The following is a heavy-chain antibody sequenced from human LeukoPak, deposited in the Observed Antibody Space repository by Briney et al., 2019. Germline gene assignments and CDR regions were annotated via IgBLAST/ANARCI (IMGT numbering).Heavy chain of an antibody. Sequence: GGSLRPSCAASGFTFSTYWMTWVRQAPGKGMEWVANIKKDGTDKNYGDSVKGRFTISRDNAKNSLYLQMNSLRAEDTAVYYCARVGVSVVAFDIWGQGTMVTVSS. V-gene: IGHV3-7*03. CDR1: GFTFSTYW. J-gene: IGHJ3*02. CDR2: IKKDGTDK. CDR3: ARVGVSVVAFDI.